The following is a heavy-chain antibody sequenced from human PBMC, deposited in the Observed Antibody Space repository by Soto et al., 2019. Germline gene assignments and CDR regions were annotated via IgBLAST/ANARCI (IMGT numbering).Heavy chain of an antibody. CDR2: ISYDGGNI. D-gene: IGHD3-16*01. Sequence: GGSLRLSCEASGFAFRSYAMHWVRQAPGKGLEWVGVISYDGGNIYYADSVKGRFTISRDNSKNTLYVQVKSLRPEGTAVYYCAKGILSATIGPYAMDVWGQGTTVTVSS. CDR3: AKGILSATIGPYAMDV. J-gene: IGHJ6*02. CDR1: GFAFRSYA. V-gene: IGHV3-30*18.